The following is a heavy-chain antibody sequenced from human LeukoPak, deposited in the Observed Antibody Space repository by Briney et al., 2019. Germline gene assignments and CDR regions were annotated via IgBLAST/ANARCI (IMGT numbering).Heavy chain of an antibody. CDR1: GYTFTGYY. D-gene: IGHD2-2*01. Sequence: GASVKVSCKASGYTFTGYYMHWVRQAPGQGLEWMGWINPNSGGTNYAQKFQGRVPMTRDTSISAAYMELSRLRSDDTAVYYCARVNRVYHKIDYWGQGTLVTVSS. V-gene: IGHV1-2*02. J-gene: IGHJ4*02. CDR3: ARVNRVYHKIDY. CDR2: INPNSGGT.